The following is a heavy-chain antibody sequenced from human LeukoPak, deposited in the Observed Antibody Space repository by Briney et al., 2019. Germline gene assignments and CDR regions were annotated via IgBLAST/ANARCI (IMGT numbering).Heavy chain of an antibody. Sequence: PGGSLRLSCAASGITFQFTSNNYYMIWVRQAPGKGLEWVANIKQNASEKYYMDSLRARFTISRDSAKNSVDLQVNSLRDEVTGVYCCVRDRFRGTGLDVWGKGTTVTVSS. CDR2: IKQNASEK. D-gene: IGHD3-16*01. CDR1: GITFQFTSNNYY. J-gene: IGHJ6*04. CDR3: VRDRFRGTGLDV. V-gene: IGHV3-7*03.